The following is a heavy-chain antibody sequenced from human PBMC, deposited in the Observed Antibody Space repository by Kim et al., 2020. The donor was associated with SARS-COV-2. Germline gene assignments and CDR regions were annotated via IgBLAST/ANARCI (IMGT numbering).Heavy chain of an antibody. J-gene: IGHJ6*02. CDR2: IRSKANSYAT. CDR3: TRQPDYYGSGSYVTNYYGMDV. D-gene: IGHD3-10*01. Sequence: GGSLRLSCAASGFTFSGSAMHWVRQASGKGLEWVGRIRSKANSYATAYAASVKGRFTMSRDDSKNTAYLQMNSLKTEDTAVYYCTRQPDYYGSGSYVTNYYGMDVWGQGTTVTVSS. V-gene: IGHV3-73*01. CDR1: GFTFSGSA.